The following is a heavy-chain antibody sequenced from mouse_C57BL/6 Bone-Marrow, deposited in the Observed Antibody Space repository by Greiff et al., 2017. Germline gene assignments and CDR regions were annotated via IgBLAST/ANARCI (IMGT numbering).Heavy chain of an antibody. Sequence: QVQLQQPGAELVKPGASVKLSCKASGYTFTSYWMHWVKQRPGQGLEWIGMIHPNSGSTNYHEKFKSKAKLTVDKSSSTAYMQLSSLTSEDSAVYYCAREGGNYEGFAYWGQGTLVTVSA. CDR1: GYTFTSYW. CDR3: AREGGNYEGFAY. CDR2: IHPNSGST. D-gene: IGHD2-1*01. J-gene: IGHJ3*01. V-gene: IGHV1-64*01.